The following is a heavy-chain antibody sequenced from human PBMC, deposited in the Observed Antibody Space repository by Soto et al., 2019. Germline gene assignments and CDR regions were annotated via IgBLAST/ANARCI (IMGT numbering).Heavy chain of an antibody. CDR3: ARDIPRYGDYPHDYYYYGMDV. CDR2: ISYDGSNK. D-gene: IGHD4-17*01. V-gene: IGHV3-30-3*01. J-gene: IGHJ6*02. Sequence: QVQLVESGGGVVQPGRSLRLSCAASGFTFSSYAMHWVRQAPGKGLEWVAVISYDGSNKYYADSVKGRFTISRDNSKNPLYLQMNSLRAEDTAVYYCARDIPRYGDYPHDYYYYGMDVWGQGTTVTVSS. CDR1: GFTFSSYA.